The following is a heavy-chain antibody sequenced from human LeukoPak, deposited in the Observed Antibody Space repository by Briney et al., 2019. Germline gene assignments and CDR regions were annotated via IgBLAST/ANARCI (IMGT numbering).Heavy chain of an antibody. V-gene: IGHV3-7*01. CDR3: ARNHPDHGDDY. J-gene: IGHJ4*02. Sequence: GRSLRLSCAASGFTFGTFWMNWVRQAPGKGLEWVANMNQDGSQTDYLDSVKGRFTTSRDNAKQSMYLQMDSLKVDDTAIYYCARNHPDHGDDYWGQGTLVTVSS. CDR1: GFTFGTFW. D-gene: IGHD1-14*01. CDR2: MNQDGSQT.